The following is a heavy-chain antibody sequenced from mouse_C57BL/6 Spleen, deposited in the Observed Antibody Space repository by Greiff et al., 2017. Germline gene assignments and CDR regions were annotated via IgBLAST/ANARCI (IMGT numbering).Heavy chain of an antibody. CDR3: ARDPAYSNPFDY. V-gene: IGHV3-6*01. CDR1: GYSITSGYY. CDR2: ISYDGSN. J-gene: IGHJ2*01. Sequence: EVQVVESGPGLVKPSQSLSLTCSVTGYSITSGYYWNWIRQFPGNKLEWMGYISYDGSNNYNPSLKNRISITRDTSKNQFFLKLNSVTTEDTATYYCARDPAYSNPFDYWGQGTTLTVSS. D-gene: IGHD2-5*01.